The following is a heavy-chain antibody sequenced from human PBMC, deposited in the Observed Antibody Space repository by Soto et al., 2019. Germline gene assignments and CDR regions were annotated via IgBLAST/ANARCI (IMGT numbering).Heavy chain of an antibody. J-gene: IGHJ4*02. D-gene: IGHD3-16*01. V-gene: IGHV4-4*02. Sequence: QVQLQESGPGLVKHSGTLSLTCAVSGGSISSSNWWSWLRQPPGKGLEWIGAIYHSGSTNYHPSLTRRVTNAVDKFKNPFSQTLGSGPAADTAVYDCARVHYYGRGACGYWGQGPLVTVSS. CDR1: GGSISSSNW. CDR2: IYHSGST. CDR3: ARVHYYGRGACGY.